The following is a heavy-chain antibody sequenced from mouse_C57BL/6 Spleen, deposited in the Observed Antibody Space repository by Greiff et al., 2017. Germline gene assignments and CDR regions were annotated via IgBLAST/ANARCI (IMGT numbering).Heavy chain of an antibody. CDR1: GYTFTDYE. CDR2: IDPETGGT. CDR3: TRFSALFDY. Sequence: QVQLKQSGAELVRPGASVTLSCKASGYTFTDYEMHWVKQTPVHGLEWIGAIDPETGGTAYNQKFKGKAILTADKSSSTAYMELRSLTSEDSAVYYCTRFSALFDYWGQGTTLTVSS. D-gene: IGHD3-2*02. J-gene: IGHJ2*01. V-gene: IGHV1-15*01.